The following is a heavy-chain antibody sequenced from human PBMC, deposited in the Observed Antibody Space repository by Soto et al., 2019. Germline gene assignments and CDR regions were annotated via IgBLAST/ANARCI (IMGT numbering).Heavy chain of an antibody. D-gene: IGHD3-16*02. CDR2: TIYIGST. CDR1: VGPISSIVYY. Sequence: QLQLQESGPGLVNLWETRSLPCLVSVGPISSIVYYWGWFGQPPGKGLEGFGGTIYIGSTYYNPSLKTRVTISVDTSKNQFSLKLSSVTAADTAVYYCAAGYDYVWGSYRFYYYYGMDVWGQGTTVTVSS. J-gene: IGHJ6*02. CDR3: AAGYDYVWGSYRFYYYYGMDV. V-gene: IGHV4-39*01.